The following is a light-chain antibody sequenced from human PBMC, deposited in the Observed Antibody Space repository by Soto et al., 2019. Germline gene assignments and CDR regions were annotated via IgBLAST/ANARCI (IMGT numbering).Light chain of an antibody. CDR1: QAISSY. J-gene: IGKJ5*01. CDR3: QELNNYPRR. V-gene: IGKV1-9*01. CDR2: AAS. Sequence: IQVAQSPSSLTASVGDRVTITCRACQAISSYLAWYQQKPGKAPKLLIYAASTLQSGVPSRFSGSGSGTEFTLTISSLQPEDFATYDCQELNNYPRRFGYGTRLEIK.